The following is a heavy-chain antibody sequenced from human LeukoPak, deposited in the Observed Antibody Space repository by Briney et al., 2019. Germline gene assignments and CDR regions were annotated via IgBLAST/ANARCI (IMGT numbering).Heavy chain of an antibody. CDR3: ARERRDIVVVPAANDY. D-gene: IGHD2-2*01. V-gene: IGHV1-46*01. J-gene: IGHJ4*02. Sequence: ASVKVSCKTSGYTFTDYYMHWVRQAPGQGLEWMGIINPSGGSTSYAQKFQGRVTMTRDMSTSTVYMELSSLRSEDTAVYYCARERRDIVVVPAANDYWGQGTLVTVSS. CDR1: GYTFTDYY. CDR2: INPSGGST.